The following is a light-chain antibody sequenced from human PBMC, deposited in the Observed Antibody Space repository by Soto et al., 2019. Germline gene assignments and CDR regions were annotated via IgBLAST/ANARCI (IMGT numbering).Light chain of an antibody. CDR2: DVN. Sequence: QSALTQPASVSGSPGQSITLSCTGTSSDIGGYDYVSWYQRHPGKAPKLIIYDVNNRPSGVPNRFSGSKSGNTASLTISGLEAEDDAYYYCTSYASGSSHVVFGGGTKLTVL. CDR1: SSDIGGYDY. V-gene: IGLV2-14*01. J-gene: IGLJ2*01. CDR3: TSYASGSSHVV.